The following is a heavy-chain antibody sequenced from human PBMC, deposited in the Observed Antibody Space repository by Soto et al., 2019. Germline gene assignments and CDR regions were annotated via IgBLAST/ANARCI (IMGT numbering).Heavy chain of an antibody. CDR2: INAGNGNT. CDR3: ARDIRGVADYYFDY. CDR1: GYTFTSYA. Sequence: QVQLVQSGAEVKKPGASVKVSCKASGYTFTSYAMHWVRQAPGQRLEWMGWINAGNGNTKYSQKFQGRVTITRDTSASTAYMELSSLRSEDTAVYYCARDIRGVADYYFDYWGQGTLVTGSS. J-gene: IGHJ4*02. D-gene: IGHD6-19*01. V-gene: IGHV1-3*01.